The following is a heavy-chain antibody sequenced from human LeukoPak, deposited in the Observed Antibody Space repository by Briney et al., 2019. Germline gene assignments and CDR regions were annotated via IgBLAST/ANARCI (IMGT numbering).Heavy chain of an antibody. V-gene: IGHV4-39*01. D-gene: IGHD6-19*01. J-gene: IGHJ4*02. CDR2: IYYSGST. CDR1: GGSISSTSYY. Sequence: SETLSLTCTVSGGSISSTSYYWGWIRQPAGKGLEWIGNIYYSGSTYYSPSLNSRLTMSVDTSRNHFSLKLSSVTAADTAVYYCARHSYSSGWHAHFDYWGQGTVVAVSS. CDR3: ARHSYSSGWHAHFDY.